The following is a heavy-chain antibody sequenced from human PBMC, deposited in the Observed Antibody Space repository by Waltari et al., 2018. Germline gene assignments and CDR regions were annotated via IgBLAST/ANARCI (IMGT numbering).Heavy chain of an antibody. CDR1: GFTFSSYG. J-gene: IGHJ4*02. CDR3: ASGGYCSSTSCYTYTVFDY. CDR2: ICDDGSNK. D-gene: IGHD2-2*02. V-gene: IGHV3-33*01. Sequence: QVQLVESGGGVVQPGRSLRLSCAASGFTFSSYGMHWVRQAPGKGLEWVAVICDDGSNKYYADSVKGRFTISRDNSKNTLYLQMNSLRAEDTAVYYCASGGYCSSTSCYTYTVFDYWGQGTLVTVSS.